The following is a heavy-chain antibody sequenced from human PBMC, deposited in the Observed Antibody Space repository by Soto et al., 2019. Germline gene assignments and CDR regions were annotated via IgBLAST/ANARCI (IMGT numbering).Heavy chain of an antibody. D-gene: IGHD6-19*01. Sequence: SETLSLTCAVYGGSFSGYYWSWIRQPPGKGLEWIGEINHSGSTNYNPSLKSRVTISVDTSKNQFSLKLSSVTAADTAVYYCASSSAADYWGQGTLVTAPQ. CDR1: GGSFSGYY. J-gene: IGHJ4*02. V-gene: IGHV4-34*01. CDR3: ASSSAADY. CDR2: INHSGST.